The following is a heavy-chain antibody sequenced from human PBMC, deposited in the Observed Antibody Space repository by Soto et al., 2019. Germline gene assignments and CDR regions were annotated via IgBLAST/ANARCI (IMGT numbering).Heavy chain of an antibody. CDR2: IYHSGST. CDR1: WGSISSSNW. D-gene: IGHD1-26*01. V-gene: IGHV4-4*02. CDR3: ARMRGRSAYYYGIDV. Sequence: SETVSLTCAVSWGSISSSNWWSWVRHPPWKGLEGIGEIYHSGSTNYNPSLKSRVTISVDKYKNQFSLKLSSVTAADKAVYYCARMRGRSAYYYGIDVGGKGSTVT. J-gene: IGHJ6*04.